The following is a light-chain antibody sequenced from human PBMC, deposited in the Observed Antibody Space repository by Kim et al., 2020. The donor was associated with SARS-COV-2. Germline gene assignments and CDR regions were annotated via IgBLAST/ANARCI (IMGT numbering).Light chain of an antibody. V-gene: IGKV4-1*01. CDR3: QQYYSTPIT. CDR1: QSVLYSSNNKNY. J-gene: IGKJ5*01. Sequence: ATINCKSSQSVLYSSNNKNYLAWYQQKPGQPPKLLIYWASTRESGVPDRFSGRGSGTDFTLTISSLQAEDVAVYYGQQYYSTPITFGQGTRLEIK. CDR2: WAS.